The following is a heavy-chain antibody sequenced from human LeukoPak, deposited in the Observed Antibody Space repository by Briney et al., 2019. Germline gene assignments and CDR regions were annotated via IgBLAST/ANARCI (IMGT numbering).Heavy chain of an antibody. CDR3: VRDVDTFFDY. D-gene: IGHD3-3*02. Sequence: SQTLSLTCTVSSDSLSSGSYYWSWIRQPAGKGLEWIGRIYTSGSTYYNPSLKSRVTISLDTSKNRFSLKLSSVTAADTAVYYCVRDVDTFFDYWGQGTLVTVSS. J-gene: IGHJ4*02. V-gene: IGHV4-61*02. CDR2: IYTSGST. CDR1: SDSLSSGSYY.